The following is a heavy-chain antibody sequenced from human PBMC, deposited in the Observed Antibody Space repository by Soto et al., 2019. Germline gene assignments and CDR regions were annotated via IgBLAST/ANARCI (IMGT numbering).Heavy chain of an antibody. V-gene: IGHV1-8*01. CDR3: ARVGLRLFDY. CDR1: GYTFTSYD. CDR2: MNPNSGNT. J-gene: IGHJ4*02. Sequence: QVPLVQSGAEVKKPGASVKVSCKASGYTFTSYDINWVRQATGQGLEWMGWMNPNSGNTGYAQKYQGRVTMTRNTSIITAYRKPSRLRSEDTPVYYRARVGLRLFDYWGQGTLVTVSS. D-gene: IGHD5-12*01.